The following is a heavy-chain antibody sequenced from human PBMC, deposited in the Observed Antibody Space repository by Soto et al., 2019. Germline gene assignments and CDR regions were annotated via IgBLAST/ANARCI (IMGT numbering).Heavy chain of an antibody. CDR3: AILPTYYDFWSGSSTERGSDY. D-gene: IGHD3-3*01. J-gene: IGHJ4*02. CDR2: ISYDGSHK. CDR1: GFTFSSYG. V-gene: IGHV3-30*03. Sequence: PGXSLRLSCAASGFTFSSYGMHWVRQAPGKGLEWVAVISYDGSHKYYADSVKGRFTISRDNSKNTLYLQMNSLRAEDTAVYYCAILPTYYDFWSGSSTERGSDYGVQGPLVXVS.